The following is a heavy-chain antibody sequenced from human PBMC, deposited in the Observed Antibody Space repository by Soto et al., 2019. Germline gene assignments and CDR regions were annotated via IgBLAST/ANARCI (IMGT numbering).Heavy chain of an antibody. CDR1: GFTFSSYG. CDR3: ARTWFGENYGMDV. V-gene: IGHV3-33*01. Sequence: QVQLVEPGGGVVQPGRSLRLSCAASGFTFSSYGMHWVRQAPGKGLEWVAVIWYDGSNKYYADSVKGRFTISRDNSKNTLYLQMNSLRAEDTAVYYWARTWFGENYGMDVWGQGTTVTVSS. D-gene: IGHD3-10*01. CDR2: IWYDGSNK. J-gene: IGHJ6*02.